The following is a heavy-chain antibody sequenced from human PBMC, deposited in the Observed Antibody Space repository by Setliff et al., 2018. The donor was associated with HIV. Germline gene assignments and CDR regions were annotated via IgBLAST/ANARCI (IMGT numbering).Heavy chain of an antibody. CDR3: AREAPQIYCGGGSCYSALDY. D-gene: IGHD2-15*01. CDR1: RSTFNSHT. V-gene: IGHV1-69*04. Sequence: ASVKVSCKASRSTFNSHTINWVRQAPGQGLDWMGRIIPILGVANYAQRFQGKVTITADKSTSTAYMELSSLRSEDTAVYYCAREAPQIYCGGGSCYSALDYWGQGTLVTVSS. CDR2: IIPILGVA. J-gene: IGHJ4*02.